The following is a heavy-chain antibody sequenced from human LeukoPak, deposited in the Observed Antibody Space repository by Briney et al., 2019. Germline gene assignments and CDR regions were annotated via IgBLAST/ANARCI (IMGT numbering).Heavy chain of an antibody. CDR2: ISSGSSYI. Sequence: PGGSLRLSCAASGFTFSSYSMNWVRQAPEKGLELVSSISSGSSYIYYADSVKGRFTVSRDNAKNSLYLQMYSLRAEDTAVYYCARLFLAGAIWGQGTLVTVSS. D-gene: IGHD6-25*01. V-gene: IGHV3-21*01. J-gene: IGHJ4*02. CDR3: ARLFLAGAI. CDR1: GFTFSSYS.